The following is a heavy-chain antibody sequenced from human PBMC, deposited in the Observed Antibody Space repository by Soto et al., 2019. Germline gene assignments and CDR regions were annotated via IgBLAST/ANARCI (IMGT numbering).Heavy chain of an antibody. CDR1: GDSINSSHW. J-gene: IGHJ4*02. CDR2: ISHSGNT. Sequence: SETLSLTCAVSGDSINSSHWWNWVRQPPGKGLEWIGQISHSGNTDYNPSLKSRLAISIDTSKNQFSLKLSSVTAADTAVYFCAREGGESSDGLYYFDSWGQGSLVTVSS. V-gene: IGHV4-4*02. D-gene: IGHD3-16*01. CDR3: AREGGESSDGLYYFDS.